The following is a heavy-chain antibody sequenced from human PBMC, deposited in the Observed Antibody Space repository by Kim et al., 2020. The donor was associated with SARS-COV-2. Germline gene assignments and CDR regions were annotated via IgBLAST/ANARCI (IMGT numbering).Heavy chain of an antibody. D-gene: IGHD1-26*01. CDR2: IYYSGST. Sequence: SETLSLTCTVSGGSISSSSYYWGWIRQPPGKGLEWIGSIYYSGSTYYNPSLKSRVTISVDTSKNQFSLKLSSVTAADTAVYYCARTRGSYYGMDVWGQGT. CDR1: GGSISSSSYY. V-gene: IGHV4-39*01. CDR3: ARTRGSYYGMDV. J-gene: IGHJ6*02.